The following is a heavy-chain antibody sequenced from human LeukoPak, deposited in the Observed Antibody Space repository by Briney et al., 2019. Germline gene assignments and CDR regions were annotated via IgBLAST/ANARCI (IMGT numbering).Heavy chain of an antibody. CDR1: GHTFTSYD. D-gene: IGHD6-19*01. CDR2: MNPNSGNT. Sequence: ASVKVSCKASGHTFTSYDINWVRQATGQGLEWMGWMNPNSGNTGYAQKFQGRVTMTRNTSISTAYMGLSSLRSEDTAVYYCARGGSSGWYVDYWGQGTLVTVSS. J-gene: IGHJ4*02. CDR3: ARGGSSGWYVDY. V-gene: IGHV1-8*01.